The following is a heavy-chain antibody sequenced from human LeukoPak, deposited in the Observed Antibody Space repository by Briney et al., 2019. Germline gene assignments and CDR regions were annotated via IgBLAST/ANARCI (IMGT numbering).Heavy chain of an antibody. J-gene: IGHJ2*01. CDR3: ARDVCGGDCYDWYFDL. CDR2: IIPIFGIA. D-gene: IGHD2-21*02. Sequence: SVKVPCKASGGTFSSYAISWVRQAPGQGLEWMGRIIPIFGIANYAQKFQGRVTITADKSTSTAYMELSSLRSEDTAVYYCARDVCGGDCYDWYFDLWGRGTLVTVSS. CDR1: GGTFSSYA. V-gene: IGHV1-69*04.